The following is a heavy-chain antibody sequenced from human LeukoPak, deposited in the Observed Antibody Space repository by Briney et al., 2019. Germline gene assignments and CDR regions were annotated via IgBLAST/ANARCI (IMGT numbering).Heavy chain of an antibody. CDR2: IDPNSGGT. CDR3: ATNVVVVATSFDY. CDR1: GYTFTGYY. Sequence: ASVKVSCKASGYTFTGYYMHWVRQAPGQGLEWMGWIDPNSGGTIYAQKFQGRVTMTRDTSITTAYMELSRLRSDDTAVYYCATNVVVVATSFDYWGQGTLVTVSS. J-gene: IGHJ4*02. D-gene: IGHD2-15*01. V-gene: IGHV1-2*02.